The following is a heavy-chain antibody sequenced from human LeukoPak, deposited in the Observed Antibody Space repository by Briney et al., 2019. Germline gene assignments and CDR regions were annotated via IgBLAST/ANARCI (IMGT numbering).Heavy chain of an antibody. D-gene: IGHD5-12*01. CDR1: GFTFSSYA. CDR2: ISGSGGST. J-gene: IGHJ5*02. Sequence: PGGSLRLSCAASGFTFSSYATSWVRQAPGKGLEWVSAISGSGGSTYYADSVKGRFTISRDNSKNTLYLQMNSLRAEDTAVYYCAKGDIVATIPWFDPWGQGTLVTVSS. CDR3: AKGDIVATIPWFDP. V-gene: IGHV3-23*01.